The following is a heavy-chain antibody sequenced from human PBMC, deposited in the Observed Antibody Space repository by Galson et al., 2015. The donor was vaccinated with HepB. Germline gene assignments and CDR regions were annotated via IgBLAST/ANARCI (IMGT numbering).Heavy chain of an antibody. D-gene: IGHD3-22*01. CDR2: ISGSGGST. CDR1: GFTFSSYA. Sequence: SLGLSCAASGFTFSSYAMGWARQAPGKGLEAVSAISGSGGSTYYADSVKGRFTISRDNSKNKLYLQMNSLRAEDTAVYYCAKVKIVVVTLYYFDYWGQGTLVTVSS. CDR3: AKVKIVVVTLYYFDY. V-gene: IGHV3-23*01. J-gene: IGHJ4*02.